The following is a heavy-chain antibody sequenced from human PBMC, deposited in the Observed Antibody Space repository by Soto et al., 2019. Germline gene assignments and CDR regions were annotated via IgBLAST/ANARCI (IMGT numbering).Heavy chain of an antibody. Sequence: QVQLVQSGAEVKKPGASVKVSCKASGYIFTSYGISWVRQAPGQGLEWMGWISAYNGNTNYAQKLQGRVTMTTDTSTSTAYMELRSLRSDDTAVYYCARPVRYCSSTSCTYGMDVWGQGTTVTVSS. CDR3: ARPVRYCSSTSCTYGMDV. J-gene: IGHJ6*02. CDR1: GYIFTSYG. V-gene: IGHV1-18*01. D-gene: IGHD2-2*01. CDR2: ISAYNGNT.